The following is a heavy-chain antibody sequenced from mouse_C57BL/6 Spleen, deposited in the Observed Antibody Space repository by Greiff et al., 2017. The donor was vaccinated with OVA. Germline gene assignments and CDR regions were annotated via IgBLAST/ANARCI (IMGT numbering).Heavy chain of an antibody. Sequence: VQLQQSGPGLVKPSQSLSLTCSVTGYSITSGYYWNWIRQFPGNKLEWMGYISYDGSNNYNPSLKNRISITRDTSKNQFFLKLNSVTTEDTATYYCAREIITTVVDWYFDVWGTGTTVTVSS. V-gene: IGHV3-6*01. CDR1: GYSITSGYY. CDR2: ISYDGSN. J-gene: IGHJ1*03. D-gene: IGHD1-1*01. CDR3: AREIITTVVDWYFDV.